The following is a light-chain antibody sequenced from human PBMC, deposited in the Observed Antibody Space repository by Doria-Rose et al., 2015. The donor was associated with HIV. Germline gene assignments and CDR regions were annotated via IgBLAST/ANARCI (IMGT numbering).Light chain of an antibody. J-gene: IGKJ4*01. CDR1: QSTCSL. Sequence: DIRLTQSPSSLSASVGDRVTITCRASQSTCSLLHWYQQQPGKAPKLLIYAAYSLQNGVPSRFSGSGSGTDFTLTISSLQPEDFATYFCQQSYSTPLTFGGGTKVEIK. CDR3: QQSYSTPLT. V-gene: IGKV1-39*01. CDR2: AAY.